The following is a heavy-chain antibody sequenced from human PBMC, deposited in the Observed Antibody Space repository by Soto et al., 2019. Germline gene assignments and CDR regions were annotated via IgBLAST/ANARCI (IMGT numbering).Heavy chain of an antibody. J-gene: IGHJ4*02. CDR1: GYTFTNYY. CDR3: ARGYYYDSSGYYPFDY. CDR2: INPSGGST. Sequence: QVQLVQSGAEVKKPGASVKVSCKASGYTFTNYYMHWVRQAPGQGLEWMGIINPSGGSTSYAQKFQGRVTMTRDTSTSTLYMELSSLRSEDTAVYYCARGYYYDSSGYYPFDYWGQGTLVTVSS. V-gene: IGHV1-46*01. D-gene: IGHD3-22*01.